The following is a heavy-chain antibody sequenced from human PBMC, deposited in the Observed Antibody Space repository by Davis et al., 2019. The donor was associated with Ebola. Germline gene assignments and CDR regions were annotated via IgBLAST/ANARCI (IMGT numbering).Heavy chain of an antibody. CDR1: VFTFSNYW. Sequence: PGGSLRLSCAASVFTFSNYWMYWVRQAPGEGLMCVSRINSDGTFTTYADSVKGRFTITRDNSKNTLYLQMNSLRGEDTAVYYCAKNGYRTLHPRLLLDYWGQGTLVTVSS. D-gene: IGHD3-22*01. CDR2: INSDGTFT. CDR3: AKNGYRTLHPRLLLDY. J-gene: IGHJ4*02. V-gene: IGHV3-74*01.